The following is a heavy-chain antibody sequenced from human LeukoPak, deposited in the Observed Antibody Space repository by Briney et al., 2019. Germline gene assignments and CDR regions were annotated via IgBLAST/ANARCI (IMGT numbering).Heavy chain of an antibody. D-gene: IGHD7-27*01. Sequence: ASVKVSCKASGGTFSSYAISWVRQAPGQGLEWMGGIIPIFGTANYAQKFQGRVTITTDESTSTAYMELSSLRSEDTAVYYCARVATGDFFYFDYWGQGTLATVSS. V-gene: IGHV1-69*05. CDR1: GGTFSSYA. CDR3: ARVATGDFFYFDY. J-gene: IGHJ4*02. CDR2: IIPIFGTA.